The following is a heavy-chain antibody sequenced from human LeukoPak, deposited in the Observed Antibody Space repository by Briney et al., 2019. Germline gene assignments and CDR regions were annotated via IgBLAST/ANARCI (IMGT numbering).Heavy chain of an antibody. CDR2: IVPMFGIA. J-gene: IGHJ4*02. Sequence: SMKVSCKSSGGTFKTYSISWVRQAPGQGLKWMGDIVPMFGIANYAQRFQGRVTMTADASTNTAYLELSSLTFEDTAVYYCAREVAVHHPAFGDWGQGTLVTVSS. D-gene: IGHD3-10*01. CDR3: AREVAVHHPAFGD. V-gene: IGHV1-69*01. CDR1: GGTFKTYS.